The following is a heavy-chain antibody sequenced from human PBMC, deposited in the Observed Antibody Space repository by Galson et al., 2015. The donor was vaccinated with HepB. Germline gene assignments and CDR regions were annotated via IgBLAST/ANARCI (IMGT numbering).Heavy chain of an antibody. V-gene: IGHV5-51*01. J-gene: IGHJ3*02. CDR2: IYPGDSTS. D-gene: IGHD5-12*01. CDR3: ARQIGGYEEAFDI. Sequence: QSGAEVKKPGESLKISCQGSGYSFTHYWIGWVRQMPGKGLEWMGVIYPGDSTSTYSPSFQGQVTISADKSITTAYLQWSSLKASDTAIYYCARQIGGYEEAFDIWGQGTMVIVSS. CDR1: GYSFTHYW.